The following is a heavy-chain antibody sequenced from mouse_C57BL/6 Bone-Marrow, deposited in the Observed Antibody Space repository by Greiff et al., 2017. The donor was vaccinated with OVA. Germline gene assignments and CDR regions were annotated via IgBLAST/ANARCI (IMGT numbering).Heavy chain of an antibody. Sequence: EVQLVESGAELVRPGASVKLSCTASGFNIKDYYMHWVKQRPEQGLEWIGWIDPENGDTEYASKFQGKATITADTSSNTAYLQLSSLTSEDTAVYYCTTTVVADYYAMDYWGQGTSVTVSS. CDR3: TTTVVADYYAMDY. J-gene: IGHJ4*01. D-gene: IGHD1-1*01. CDR1: GFNIKDYY. V-gene: IGHV14-4*01. CDR2: IDPENGDT.